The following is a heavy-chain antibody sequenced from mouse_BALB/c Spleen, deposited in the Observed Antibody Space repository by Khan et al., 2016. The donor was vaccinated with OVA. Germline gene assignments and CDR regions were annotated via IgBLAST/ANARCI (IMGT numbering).Heavy chain of an antibody. J-gene: IGHJ3*01. V-gene: IGHV14-3*02. CDR1: GFTIKDTY. D-gene: IGHD2-4*01. CDR3: ARSTYYEGSY. CDR2: IDPANGYT. Sequence: VQLKESGAELVKPGASVKMSCTTSGFTIKDTYIHWVKQRPEQGLVWIGRIDPANGYTKFDQRFRGKATITTDTSSNTAYLQLSSLTSEDTAVYYCARSTYYEGSYWGQGTLVTVSA.